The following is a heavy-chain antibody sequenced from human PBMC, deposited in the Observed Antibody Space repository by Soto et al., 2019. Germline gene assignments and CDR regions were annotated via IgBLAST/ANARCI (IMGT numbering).Heavy chain of an antibody. CDR2: IDPGDTYA. D-gene: IGHD2-2*01. V-gene: IGHV5-10-1*01. CDR3: ARIYCTTTTCDSWFDP. Sequence: GESLKISCTGFGYTFTTFWISWVRQMPGRGLEWMGRIDPGDTYATYSPAFQGHVTISADKATSTAYLQWSSLKASDTAMYFCARIYCTTTTCDSWFDPWGQGTLVTVSS. CDR1: GYTFTTFW. J-gene: IGHJ5*02.